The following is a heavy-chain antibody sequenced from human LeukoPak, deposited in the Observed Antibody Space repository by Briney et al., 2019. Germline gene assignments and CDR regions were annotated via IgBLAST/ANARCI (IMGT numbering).Heavy chain of an antibody. J-gene: IGHJ6*03. CDR1: GGSITSSSYY. D-gene: IGHD3-10*01. CDR2: IYYSGST. V-gene: IGHV4-39*07. Sequence: PSETLPLTCTVPGGSITSSSYYWGWIRQPPGKGLEWIGSIYYSGSTYYNPSLKSRATMSVDTSKNQFSLKLSSVTAADTAVYYCARGEYYYGSGSYYNLLYYYYYMDVWGKGTTVTVSS. CDR3: ARGEYYYGSGSYYNLLYYYYYMDV.